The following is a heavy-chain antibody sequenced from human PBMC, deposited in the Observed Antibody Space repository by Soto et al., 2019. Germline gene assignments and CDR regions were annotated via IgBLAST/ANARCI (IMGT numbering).Heavy chain of an antibody. V-gene: IGHV1-18*01. J-gene: IGHJ4*02. Sequence: ASVKVSCKASGYTFRNYGITWVRQAPGQGLEWMAWISPYNGNTNYAQDLQGRVTMTTDTSTSTAYMELRSLASEDTAMYYCARDLVSGSDFWRAYNGGYFDYWGEGTLVTVSS. CDR3: ARDLVSGSDFWRAYNGGYFDY. CDR2: ISPYNGNT. CDR1: GYTFRNYG. D-gene: IGHD3-3*01.